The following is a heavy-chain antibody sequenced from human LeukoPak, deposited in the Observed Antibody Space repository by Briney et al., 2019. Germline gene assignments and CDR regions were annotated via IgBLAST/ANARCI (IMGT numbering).Heavy chain of an antibody. CDR1: GGSIRSSSYY. J-gene: IGHJ4*02. D-gene: IGHD3-16*01. CDR3: ARDRPLGIIDY. Sequence: KPSETLSLTCTVSGGSIRSSSYYWGWIRQPPGKGLEWIGSIYYSGSTYYNASLKGRGTISVDTSKNQFSLKLNSVTAADTAVYYCARDRPLGIIDYWGQGTLVTVSS. CDR2: IYYSGST. V-gene: IGHV4-39*02.